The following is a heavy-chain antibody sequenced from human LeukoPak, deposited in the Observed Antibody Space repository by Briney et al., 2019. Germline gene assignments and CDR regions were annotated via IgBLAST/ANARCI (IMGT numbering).Heavy chain of an antibody. CDR2: IYGSGYT. J-gene: IGHJ3*02. V-gene: IGHV4-59*12. Sequence: SETLSLTCTVSGGSISGWYWSWIRQPPGKGLEWIGYIYGSGYTNYNPSLKSRVTMSVDTSKNQFSLKLSSVTAADTAVYYCARDQITIFGVVIDAFDIWGQGTMVTVSS. CDR1: GGSISGWY. D-gene: IGHD3-3*01. CDR3: ARDQITIFGVVIDAFDI.